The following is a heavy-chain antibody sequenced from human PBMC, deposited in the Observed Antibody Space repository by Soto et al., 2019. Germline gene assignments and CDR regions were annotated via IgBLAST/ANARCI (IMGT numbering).Heavy chain of an antibody. Sequence: QVQLVESGGGLVKPGGSLRLSCAASGFTFSDYYMSWIRQAPGKGLEGVSYISSSGSTIYYEDSVKGRFTNARDNAKNSLNMQMNSLRAEDTAVYYCAREGRNIVVVPAAMRRSTWVYYMDVWGKGTTVTVSS. D-gene: IGHD2-2*01. J-gene: IGHJ6*03. CDR1: GFTFSDYY. V-gene: IGHV3-11*01. CDR3: AREGRNIVVVPAAMRRSTWVYYMDV. CDR2: ISSSGSTI.